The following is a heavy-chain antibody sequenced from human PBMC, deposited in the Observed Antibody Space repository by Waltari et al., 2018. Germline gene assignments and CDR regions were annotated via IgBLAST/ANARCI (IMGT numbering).Heavy chain of an antibody. CDR2: IYHSGST. CDR1: GYSISSGYY. Sequence: QVQLQESGPGLVKPSEPLSLTFTVSGYSISSGYYWGWIRQPPGKGLEWSGSIYHSGSTYYNPSLKSRVTISVDTSKNQFSLKLSSVTAADTAVYYCARGTSSSSCFDYWGQGTLVTVSS. CDR3: ARGTSSSSCFDY. D-gene: IGHD6-13*01. J-gene: IGHJ4*02. V-gene: IGHV4-38-2*02.